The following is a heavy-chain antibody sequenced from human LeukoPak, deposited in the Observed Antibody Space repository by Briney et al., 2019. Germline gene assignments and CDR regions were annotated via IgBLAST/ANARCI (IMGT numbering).Heavy chain of an antibody. Sequence: PSETLSLTCTVSGLSISSGHYYWRWIRQPPGKGLEWIGYIYYSGCTYYNQSIKSRVTISVDTSKNPYSLKMSSVTAANTAVYYCAREGHYPLFTVDYWGQGTLVTVSS. CDR2: IYYSGCT. J-gene: IGHJ4*02. CDR1: GLSISSGHYY. D-gene: IGHD3-3*01. V-gene: IGHV4-30-4*01. CDR3: AREGHYPLFTVDY.